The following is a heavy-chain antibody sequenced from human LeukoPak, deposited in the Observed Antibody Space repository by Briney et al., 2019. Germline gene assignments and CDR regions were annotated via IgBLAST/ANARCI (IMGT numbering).Heavy chain of an antibody. CDR3: ARAGWAAAGRYNWFDP. D-gene: IGHD6-13*01. CDR2: INHSGST. J-gene: IGHJ5*02. V-gene: IGHV4-34*01. Sequence: PSETLSLTCTVSGGSISSYYWSWIRQPPGKGLEWIGEINHSGSTNYNPSLKSRVTISVDTSKNQFSLKLSSVTAADTAVYYCARAGWAAAGRYNWFDPWGQGTLVTVSS. CDR1: GGSISSYY.